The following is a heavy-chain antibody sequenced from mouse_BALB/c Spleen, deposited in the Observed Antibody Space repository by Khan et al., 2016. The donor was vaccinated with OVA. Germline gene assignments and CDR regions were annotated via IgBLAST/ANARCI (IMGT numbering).Heavy chain of an antibody. J-gene: IGHJ3*01. Sequence: EVELVESGGDLVKPGGSLKLSCAASGFTFSTYGMSWVRQTPDKRLEWVATISTGGSYTYYPDSVKGRFTISRDNAKNTLYLQMSSLKSEDTAMFYSSTLAYYYSSYWFAYWGQGPLVTVSA. CDR3: STLAYYYSSYWFAY. CDR2: ISTGGSYT. D-gene: IGHD2-12*01. V-gene: IGHV5-6*01. CDR1: GFTFSTYG.